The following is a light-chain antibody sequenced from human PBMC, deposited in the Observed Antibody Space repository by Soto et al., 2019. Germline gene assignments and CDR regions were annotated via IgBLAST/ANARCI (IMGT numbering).Light chain of an antibody. CDR1: QSVSSN. Sequence: EIVMTQSPATLSVSPGARAPLSCRASQSVSSNLAWHQQKPGQAPRILMYDASTRATGIPARFSGSGSGTEFTLTISSLQSEDFAVYYCQQYGSSGTFGQGTKVDNK. CDR3: QQYGSSGT. J-gene: IGKJ1*01. V-gene: IGKV3-15*01. CDR2: DAS.